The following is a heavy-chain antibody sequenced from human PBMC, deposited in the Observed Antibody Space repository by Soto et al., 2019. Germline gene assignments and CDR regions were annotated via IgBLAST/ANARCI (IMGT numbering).Heavy chain of an antibody. Sequence: EVQLLESGGGLVQPGGSLRLSCAASGFTFSSCAMSWVRQAPGKGLEWVSGLSGSGGSTHYAESVKGRFTISRDNSKNTLYLQMNSLRGEDTALYFCAGTRVLQLRSGYFYFGMDVWGHGTTVTVSS. J-gene: IGHJ6*02. CDR1: GFTFSSCA. V-gene: IGHV3-23*01. CDR2: LSGSGGST. D-gene: IGHD1-7*01. CDR3: AGTRVLQLRSGYFYFGMDV.